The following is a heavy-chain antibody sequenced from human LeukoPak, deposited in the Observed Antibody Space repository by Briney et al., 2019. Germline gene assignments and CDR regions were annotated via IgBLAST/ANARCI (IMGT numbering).Heavy chain of an antibody. CDR1: SGSFSGYY. V-gene: IGHV4-34*01. CDR3: AREGFQLLWFGELFYYYYMDV. J-gene: IGHJ6*03. Sequence: SETLSLTCAIYSGSFSGYYWNWIRQPPGKGLEWIGEINHSGSTNYNPSLKSRVTMSVDTSKNQFSLKLSSVTAADTAVYYCAREGFQLLWFGELFYYYYMDVWGKGTTVTISS. D-gene: IGHD3-10*01. CDR2: INHSGST.